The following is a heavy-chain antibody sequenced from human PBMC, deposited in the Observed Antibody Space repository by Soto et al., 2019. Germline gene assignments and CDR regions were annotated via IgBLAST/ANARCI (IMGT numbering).Heavy chain of an antibody. CDR2: MNPNRGNT. CDR1: GYTFTSYD. J-gene: IGHJ6*02. CDR3: ARAGLVVGYYYGMDV. Sequence: QVQLVQSGAEVKKPGASVKVSCKASGYTFTSYDINWVRQATGQGLEWMGWMNPNRGNTGYAHKFQGRVTMTRNTSISTAYMELSSLRSEDTAVYYCARAGLVVGYYYGMDVWGQGTTVTVSS. D-gene: IGHD2-2*01. V-gene: IGHV1-8*01.